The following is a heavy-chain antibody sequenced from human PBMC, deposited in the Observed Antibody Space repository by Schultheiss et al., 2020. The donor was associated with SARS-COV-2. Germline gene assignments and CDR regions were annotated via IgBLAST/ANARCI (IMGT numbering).Heavy chain of an antibody. CDR3: ARGAPNYGMDV. CDR1: GYSFTSYW. V-gene: IGHV5-51*01. D-gene: IGHD4/OR15-4a*01. Sequence: GGSLRLSCKGSGYSFTSYWIGWVRQMPGKGLECMGIIYPGDSDTRYSPSFQGQVTISADKSISTAYLQWSSLKASDTAMYYCARGAPNYGMDVWGQGTTVTVSS. CDR2: IYPGDSDT. J-gene: IGHJ6*02.